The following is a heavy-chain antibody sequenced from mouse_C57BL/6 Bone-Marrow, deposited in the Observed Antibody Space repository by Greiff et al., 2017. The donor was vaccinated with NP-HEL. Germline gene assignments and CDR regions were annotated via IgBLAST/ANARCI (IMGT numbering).Heavy chain of an antibody. CDR3: ASYYGNYFYAMDY. CDR2: SDPNSGGT. D-gene: IGHD2-1*01. V-gene: IGHV1-72*01. J-gene: IGHJ4*01. Sequence: QVQLQQPGAELVKPGASVKLSCKASGYTFTSYWMHWVKQRPGRGLEWIGRSDPNSGGTKDKEKVKSKATLTVDKPSSTAYMQLSSLTSEDSAVYYCASYYGNYFYAMDYWGQGTSVTVSS. CDR1: GYTFTSYW.